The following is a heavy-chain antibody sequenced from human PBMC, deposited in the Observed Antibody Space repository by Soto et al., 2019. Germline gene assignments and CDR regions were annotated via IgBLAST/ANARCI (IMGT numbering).Heavy chain of an antibody. CDR2: IYSGGST. V-gene: IGHV3-53*01. J-gene: IGHJ6*02. D-gene: IGHD1-26*01. Sequence: EVQLVESGGGLIQPGGSLRLSCAASGFTVSSNYMSWVRQAPGKGLEWVSVIYSGGSTYYADSVKGRFTISRDNSKNTLYLQMNSLSAEDTAVYYGATGPVGQYSYYGMDVWGQGTTVTVSS. CDR3: ATGPVGQYSYYGMDV. CDR1: GFTVSSNY.